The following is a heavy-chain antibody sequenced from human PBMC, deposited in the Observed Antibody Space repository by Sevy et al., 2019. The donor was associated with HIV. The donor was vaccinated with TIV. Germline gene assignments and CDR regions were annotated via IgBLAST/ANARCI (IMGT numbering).Heavy chain of an antibody. V-gene: IGHV3-23*01. J-gene: IGHJ3*02. D-gene: IGHD1-26*01. CDR3: ATHQSGTYTRDAFDI. CDR1: GFTFSSYA. Sequence: GGSLRLSCAASGFTFSSYAMSWVRQAPGKGLEWVSTVSDSGDSTYYADSVKGRFTISRDNSKNTLYVQVNSLRAEDMAVYYCATHQSGTYTRDAFDIWGRGTMVTVSS. CDR2: VSDSGDST.